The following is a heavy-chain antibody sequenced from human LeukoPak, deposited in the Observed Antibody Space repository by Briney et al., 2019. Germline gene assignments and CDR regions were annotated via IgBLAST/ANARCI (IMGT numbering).Heavy chain of an antibody. D-gene: IGHD3-16*02. CDR2: ISSSGSTI. V-gene: IGHV3-11*04. CDR1: GFTFSDYY. CDR3: ARDGHGYDYVWGSYRDAFDI. Sequence: GGSPRLSCAASGFTFSDYYMSWIRQAPGKGLDWVSYISSSGSTIYYADSVKGRFTISRDNAKNSLYLQMNSLRAEDTAVYYCARDGHGYDYVWGSYRDAFDIWGQGTMVTVSS. J-gene: IGHJ3*02.